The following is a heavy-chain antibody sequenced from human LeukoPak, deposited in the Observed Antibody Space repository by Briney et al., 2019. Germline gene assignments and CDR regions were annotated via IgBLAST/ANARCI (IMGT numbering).Heavy chain of an antibody. D-gene: IGHD3-10*01. Sequence: SETLSLTCTVSGGSISSGSYYWSWIRPPAGKGLEWIGRIYTSGSTNYNPSLKSRVTISVDTSKNQFCLKLSSVTAADTAVYYCVRDHYYGSGSLWGQGTLVTVSS. CDR3: VRDHYYGSGSL. V-gene: IGHV4-61*02. CDR1: GGSISSGSYY. CDR2: IYTSGST. J-gene: IGHJ4*02.